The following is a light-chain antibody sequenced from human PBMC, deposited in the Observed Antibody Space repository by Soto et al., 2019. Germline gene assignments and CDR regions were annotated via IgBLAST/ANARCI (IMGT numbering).Light chain of an antibody. CDR2: DVS. CDR1: SSDVGGYNY. J-gene: IGLJ2*01. Sequence: QSVLTQPASVSGSPGQSITISCTGTSSDVGGYNYVSWYQQHPGKAPKLMIYDVSNRPSGVSNRFSGSKSGNTASPSISGLQAEDEADYYCSSYTSSITLVFGGGTKLTVL. CDR3: SSYTSSITLV. V-gene: IGLV2-14*03.